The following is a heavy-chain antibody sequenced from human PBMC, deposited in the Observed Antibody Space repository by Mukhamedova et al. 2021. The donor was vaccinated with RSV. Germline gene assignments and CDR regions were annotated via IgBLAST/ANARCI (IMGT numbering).Heavy chain of an antibody. D-gene: IGHD3-22*01. J-gene: IGHJ4*02. Sequence: GYTYYSGSTYYNPSLKSRVTISVDTSKNQFSLKLSSVTAADTAVYYCARARGYYYDSSGYLDYWGQGTLVTVSS. CDR2: TYYSGST. V-gene: IGHV4-30-4*01. CDR3: ARARGYYYDSSGYLDY.